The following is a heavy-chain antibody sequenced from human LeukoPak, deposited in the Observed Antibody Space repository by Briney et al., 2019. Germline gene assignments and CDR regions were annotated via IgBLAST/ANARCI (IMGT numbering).Heavy chain of an antibody. CDR1: GGSISSSSYY. Sequence: PSETLSLTCTVSGGSISSSSYYWGWICQPPGKGLEWIGSIYYSGSTFYNPSLKSRVTISVDTSKNQFSLKLSSVTAADTAVYYCARPLGGATLHAFDIWGQGTMVTVSS. V-gene: IGHV4-39*01. J-gene: IGHJ3*02. CDR3: ARPLGGATLHAFDI. D-gene: IGHD4/OR15-4a*01. CDR2: IYYSGST.